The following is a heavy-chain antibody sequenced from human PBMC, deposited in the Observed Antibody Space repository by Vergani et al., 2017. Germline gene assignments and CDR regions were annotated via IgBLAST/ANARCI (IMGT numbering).Heavy chain of an antibody. CDR2: ISGSGGTT. CDR3: AKGGFRNAFDI. D-gene: IGHD3-16*01. Sequence: EVQLLESWGGLVQTGGSLRLSCAASGFTFSTYAMSWVRQAPGKGLEWVSVISGSGGTTDYADSVKGRFTISRDNSKNTLYLQMNSLRVEDTALYYCAKGGFRNAFDIWGQGTLVTVSS. J-gene: IGHJ4*02. V-gene: IGHV3-23*01. CDR1: GFTFSTYA.